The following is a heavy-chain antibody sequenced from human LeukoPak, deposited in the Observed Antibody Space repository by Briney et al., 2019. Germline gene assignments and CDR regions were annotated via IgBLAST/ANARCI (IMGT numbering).Heavy chain of an antibody. V-gene: IGHV4-59*01. CDR1: GGSISSYY. D-gene: IGHD3-22*01. J-gene: IGHJ4*02. Sequence: SETLSLTCTVSGGSISSYYWSWIRQPPGKGLEWIGYIYYSGSTNYNPSLKSRVTISVDTSKNQFSLKLSSETAADTAVYYCARGDSSGYSLDYWGQGTLVTVSS. CDR3: ARGDSSGYSLDY. CDR2: IYYSGST.